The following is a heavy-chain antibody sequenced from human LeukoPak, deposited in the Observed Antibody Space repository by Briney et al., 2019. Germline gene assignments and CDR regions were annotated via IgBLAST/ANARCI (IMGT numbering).Heavy chain of an antibody. CDR1: GYTFTGHY. D-gene: IGHD2-2*01. CDR2: INPNSGGT. CDR3: ARRRCSSTSCPGRGKNAFDI. J-gene: IGHJ3*02. Sequence: ASVKVSCKASGYTFTGHYMHWVRQAPGQGLERMGWINPNSGGTNYAQKFQGRVTMTRDTSISTAYMELSRLRSDDTAVYYCARRRCSSTSCPGRGKNAFDIWGQGTMVTVSS. V-gene: IGHV1-2*02.